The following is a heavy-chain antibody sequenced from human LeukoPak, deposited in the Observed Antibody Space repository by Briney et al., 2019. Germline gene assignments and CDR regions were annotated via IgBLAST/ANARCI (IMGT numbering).Heavy chain of an antibody. CDR3: ARGEGSRPFDY. Sequence: PSETLSLTCTVSGGSISSSSYYWGWIRQPPGKGLEWIGSIYYSGSTYYNPSLKSRVTISVDTSKNQFSLKLSSVTAADTAVYYCARGEGSRPFDYWGQGTLVTVSS. J-gene: IGHJ4*02. D-gene: IGHD6-13*01. V-gene: IGHV4-39*01. CDR1: GGSISSSSYY. CDR2: IYYSGST.